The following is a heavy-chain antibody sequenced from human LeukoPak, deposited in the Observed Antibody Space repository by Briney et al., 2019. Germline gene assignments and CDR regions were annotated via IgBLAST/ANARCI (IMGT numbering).Heavy chain of an antibody. CDR2: ISAYNGNT. J-gene: IGHJ4*02. Sequence: ASVKVSCKASGYTFTSYGISWVRQAPGQGLEWMGWISAYNGNTNYAQKLQGRVTMTTDTSTSTAYMELRSLRSDDTAVYYCAWLDYYDSSGYPIFDCWGQGTLVTVSS. D-gene: IGHD3-22*01. CDR3: AWLDYYDSSGYPIFDC. CDR1: GYTFTSYG. V-gene: IGHV1-18*01.